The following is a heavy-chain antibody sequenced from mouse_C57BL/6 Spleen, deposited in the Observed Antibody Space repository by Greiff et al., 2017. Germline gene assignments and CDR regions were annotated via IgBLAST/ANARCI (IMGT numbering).Heavy chain of an antibody. CDR1: GYTFTSYW. V-gene: IGHV1-50*01. D-gene: IGHD1-1*01. CDR2: IDPSDSYT. J-gene: IGHJ4*01. Sequence: QVQLQQPGAELVKPGASVKLSCKASGYTFTSYWMQWVKQRPGQGLEWIGEIDPSDSYTNYNQKLKGKATLTVDTSSSTAYMQLSSLTSEDSAVYYCARTHYYGSSWYAMDYWGQGTSVTVSS. CDR3: ARTHYYGSSWYAMDY.